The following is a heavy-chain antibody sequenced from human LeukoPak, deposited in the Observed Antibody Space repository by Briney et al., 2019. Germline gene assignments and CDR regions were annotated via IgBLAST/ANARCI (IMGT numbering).Heavy chain of an antibody. CDR3: GRERKQLRGSTSRYFDP. J-gene: IGHJ4*02. V-gene: IGHV1-2*02. CDR2: NNPESGGT. CDR1: GYTFTDHY. D-gene: IGHD5/OR15-5a*01. Sequence: VASFTVSCKASGYTFTDHYIKWVGQAPGQRRERKGWNNPESGGTNHALGLQDRVSLNSDTSISTGCLGLSGQRTDDTAVYYCGRERKQLRGSTSRYFDPWGQGTVVIVAS.